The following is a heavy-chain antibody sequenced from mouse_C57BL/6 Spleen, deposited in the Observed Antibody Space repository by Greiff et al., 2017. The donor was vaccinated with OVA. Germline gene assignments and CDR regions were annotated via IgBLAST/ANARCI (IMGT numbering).Heavy chain of an antibody. V-gene: IGHV1-64*01. CDR1: GYTFTSYW. J-gene: IGHJ2*01. Sequence: VQLQQPGAELVKPGASVKLSCKASGYTFTSYWMHWVKQRPGQGLEWIGMIHPNSGSTNYNEKFKSKATLTVDKSSSTAYMQLSSLTSEDSAVYYGASPYYYGSSSYYFDYWGQGTTLTVSS. CDR3: ASPYYYGSSSYYFDY. CDR2: IHPNSGST. D-gene: IGHD1-1*01.